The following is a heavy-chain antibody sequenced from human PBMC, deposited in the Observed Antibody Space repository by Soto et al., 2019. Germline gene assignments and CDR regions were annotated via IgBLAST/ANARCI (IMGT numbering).Heavy chain of an antibody. D-gene: IGHD6-13*01. J-gene: IGHJ6*03. V-gene: IGHV3-15*01. Sequence: GGSLRLSCAASGFTFSNAWMSWVRQAPGKGLEWVGRIKSKTDGGTTDYAAPVKGRFTISRDDSKNTLYLQMNSLKTEDTAVYYCTTHSGYSSSWSYYYYYYMDVWGKGTTVTVSS. CDR2: IKSKTDGGTT. CDR3: TTHSGYSSSWSYYYYYYMDV. CDR1: GFTFSNAW.